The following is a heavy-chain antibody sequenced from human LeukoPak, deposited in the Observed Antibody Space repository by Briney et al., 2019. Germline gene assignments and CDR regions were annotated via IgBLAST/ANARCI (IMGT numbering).Heavy chain of an antibody. CDR1: GLTFSSYA. J-gene: IGHJ5*02. D-gene: IGHD2-2*01. CDR3: ARTPAAMFVQNWFDP. Sequence: GGSLRLSCAASGLTFSSYAMHWVRQAPGKGLEWVAVISYDGSNKYYADSVKGRFTISRDNSKNTLYLQMNSLRAEDTAVYYCARTPAAMFVQNWFDPWGQGTLVTVSS. V-gene: IGHV3-30*04. CDR2: ISYDGSNK.